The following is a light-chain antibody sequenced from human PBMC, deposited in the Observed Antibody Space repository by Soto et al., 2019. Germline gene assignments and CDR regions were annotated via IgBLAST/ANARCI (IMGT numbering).Light chain of an antibody. CDR1: SSDVGSYNR. Sequence: QSALTQPPSFSGSPGQSVTISCTGTSSDVGSYNRVSWYQQPPGTAPKLMIYELSNRPSGVPDRFSGSKSGNTASLTISGIQAEYEADYYCNSFTTSSTYVCGTGTTLTVL. CDR3: NSFTTSSTYV. CDR2: ELS. V-gene: IGLV2-18*02. J-gene: IGLJ1*01.